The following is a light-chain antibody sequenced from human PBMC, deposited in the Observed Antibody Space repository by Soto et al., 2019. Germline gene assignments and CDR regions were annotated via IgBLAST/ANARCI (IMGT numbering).Light chain of an antibody. CDR2: GAS. V-gene: IGKV3-20*01. CDR1: QSVTSSY. J-gene: IGKJ2*01. CDR3: QQYGGSLPYT. Sequence: EIVLTQSPGTLSLSPGERATLSCRASQSVTSSYLAWYQQKPGQAPRLLISGASSRAAGIPDRFSGSGSGTDFTLTISRLEPGDFAVYYCQQYGGSLPYTFGQGTKLEIK.